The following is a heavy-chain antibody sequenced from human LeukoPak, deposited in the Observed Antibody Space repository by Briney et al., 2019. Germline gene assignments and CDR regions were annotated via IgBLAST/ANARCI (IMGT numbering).Heavy chain of an antibody. Sequence: GGSLRLSCAASGFIFSSFAMSWVRQAPGKGLEWVSTISGSGSATFYADSVKGRFIVSRDNSKNTLYLQMNSLRAEDTAVYYCAPHCSSTSCPDYWGQGTLVTVSS. V-gene: IGHV3-23*01. D-gene: IGHD2-2*01. CDR3: APHCSSTSCPDY. J-gene: IGHJ4*02. CDR1: GFIFSSFA. CDR2: ISGSGSAT.